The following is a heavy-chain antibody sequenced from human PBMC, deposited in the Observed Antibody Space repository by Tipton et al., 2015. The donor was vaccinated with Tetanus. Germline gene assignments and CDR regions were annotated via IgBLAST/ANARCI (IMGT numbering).Heavy chain of an antibody. Sequence: QLVQSGPEVKKPGASVRVSCRSSGYSFTTFWMHWVRQAPGQGLEWMGIISPSGDTTFYAQNFQARVTMTRDTSTSTDYMELSSLRSEDTAVYYCARAPNRISRAYDCWGQGTQVTVSS. V-gene: IGHV1-46*01. CDR1: GYSFTTFW. D-gene: IGHD1-14*01. J-gene: IGHJ4*02. CDR2: ISPSGDTT. CDR3: ARAPNRISRAYDC.